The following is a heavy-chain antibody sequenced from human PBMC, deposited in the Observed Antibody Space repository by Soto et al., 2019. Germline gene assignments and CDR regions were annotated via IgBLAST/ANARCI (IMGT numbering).Heavy chain of an antibody. CDR1: GGSISSYY. CDR2: IYYSGST. J-gene: IGHJ6*02. CDR3: ARKTTVTTGYYYYYGMDV. Sequence: SETLSLTCTVSGGSISSYYWSWIRQPPGKGLEWIGYIYYSGSTNYNPSLKSRVTISVDTSKNQFSLKLSSVTAADTAVYYCARKTTVTTGYYYYYGMDVWGQGTTVTVS. D-gene: IGHD4-17*01. V-gene: IGHV4-59*01.